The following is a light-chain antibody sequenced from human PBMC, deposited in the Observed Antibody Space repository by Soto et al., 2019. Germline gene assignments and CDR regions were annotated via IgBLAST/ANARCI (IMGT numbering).Light chain of an antibody. V-gene: IGKV3-20*01. CDR3: HQYGSSPQT. Sequence: EIVLTQSPGTLSLSPGERATLSCRASQSVSRSYLAWYQQKPGHSPRLLIFVASTRATGIPDRFSGSGSGTDFTLTISRLEPEDFAVYYCHQYGSSPQTFGQGTKVEIK. CDR2: VAS. CDR1: QSVSRSY. J-gene: IGKJ1*01.